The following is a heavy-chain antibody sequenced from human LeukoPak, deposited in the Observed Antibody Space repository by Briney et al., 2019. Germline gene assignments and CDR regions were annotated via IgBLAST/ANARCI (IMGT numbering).Heavy chain of an antibody. V-gene: IGHV3-30*04. CDR1: GFTFTRYA. D-gene: IGHD1-26*01. J-gene: IGHJ4*02. Sequence: GGSLRLSCGASGFTFTRYAMHWVRQAPGKGLEWVALISHDGSNKDYGDSVKGRFTISRDNSKNTLCLQMNSLKPEDTAVYYCAREGVVGAILGYWGQGSLVTVSP. CDR2: ISHDGSNK. CDR3: AREGVVGAILGY.